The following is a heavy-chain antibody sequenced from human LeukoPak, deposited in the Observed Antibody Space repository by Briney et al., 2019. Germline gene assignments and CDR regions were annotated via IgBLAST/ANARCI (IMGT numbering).Heavy chain of an antibody. J-gene: IGHJ4*02. D-gene: IGHD3/OR15-3a*01. CDR2: IYYSGST. CDR1: GGSISSYY. V-gene: IGHV4-59*12. CDR3: ARDKMGSGLLDY. Sequence: SETLSLTCTVSGGSISSYYWSWIRQPPGKGLEWIGYIYYSGSTNYNPSLRSRVTISVDTSKHQFSLKLSSVTAADTAVYYRARDKMGSGLLDYWGQGTLVTVSS.